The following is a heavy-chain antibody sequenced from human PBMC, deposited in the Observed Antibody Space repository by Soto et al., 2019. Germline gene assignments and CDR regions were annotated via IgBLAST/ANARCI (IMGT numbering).Heavy chain of an antibody. V-gene: IGHV3-7*01. D-gene: IGHD3-10*01. CDR3: LGSGSFSL. J-gene: IGHJ4*02. CDR1: GFTFSGYW. Sequence: EVQLVESGGGLVHPGGSLRLSCVVSGFTFSGYWMHWVRQAPGKGLECVANIHQNGTERYYVDSVKGRFTISRDNAKNSLYLQMNSLRAEDTAVYYCLGSGSFSLWGQGTLVTVSS. CDR2: IHQNGTER.